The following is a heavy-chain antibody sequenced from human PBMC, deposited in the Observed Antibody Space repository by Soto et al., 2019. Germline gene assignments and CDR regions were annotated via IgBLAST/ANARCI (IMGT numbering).Heavy chain of an antibody. J-gene: IGHJ4*02. Sequence: EVQLVESGGGLVKPGGFMRLSCAASGFTFSSYSMHWVRKAPGKGLEWVSSIGGSSGYIYYPDSLKGRFTISRDNDKNSLYLQRARRRAEDTTVYYCARANGANANDFDYWGQGTLVTVSS. D-gene: IGHD2-8*01. CDR1: GFTFSSYS. V-gene: IGHV3-21*01. CDR3: ARANGANANDFDY. CDR2: IGGSSGYI.